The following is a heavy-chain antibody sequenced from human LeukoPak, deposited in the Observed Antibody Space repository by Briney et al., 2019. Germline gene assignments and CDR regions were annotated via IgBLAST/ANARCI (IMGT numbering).Heavy chain of an antibody. V-gene: IGHV1-18*01. D-gene: IGHD2-2*01. CDR3: ARAGLCSSTSCYGNGFDP. J-gene: IGHJ5*02. CDR2: ISAYNGNT. CDR1: GYTFTSYG. Sequence: ASVKVSCKASGYTFTSYGISWVRRAPGQGLEWMGWISAYNGNTNYAQKLQGRVTMTTDTSTSTAYMELRSLRSDDTAVYYCARAGLCSSTSCYGNGFDPWGQGTLVTVSS.